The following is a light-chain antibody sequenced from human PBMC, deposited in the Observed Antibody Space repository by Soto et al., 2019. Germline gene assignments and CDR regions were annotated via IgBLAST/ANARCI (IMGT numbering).Light chain of an antibody. CDR1: QGLLYYDGNIY. CDR3: MQGTHWPIT. Sequence: VVMTQSPLSLPVTLGQPASISCRSSQGLLYYDGNIYVNWFQQRPGQSPRRLIYQVSSRDSGVPDRFSGSGAGTDFTLKISXVXAXXVGVYYCMQGTHWPITFGQGTRLEIK. J-gene: IGKJ5*01. CDR2: QVS. V-gene: IGKV2-30*01.